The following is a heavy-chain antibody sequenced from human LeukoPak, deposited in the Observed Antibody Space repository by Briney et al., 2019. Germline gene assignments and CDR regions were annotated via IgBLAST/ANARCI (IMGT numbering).Heavy chain of an antibody. CDR2: INHSGST. V-gene: IGHV4-34*01. CDR3: ARGGAARTYSDY. Sequence: SETLSLTCAVSGGSFSGYSWSSIRQPPGKGLEWIGEINHSGSTNYNPSLKSRVTISADTSKNQFSLKLSSVTAADTAVYYCARGGAARTYSDYWGQGTLVTVSS. D-gene: IGHD6-6*01. J-gene: IGHJ4*02. CDR1: GGSFSGYS.